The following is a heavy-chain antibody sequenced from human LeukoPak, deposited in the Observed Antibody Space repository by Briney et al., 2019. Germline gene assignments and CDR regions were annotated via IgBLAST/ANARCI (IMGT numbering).Heavy chain of an antibody. CDR1: GGSISSGGYY. D-gene: IGHD6-6*01. CDR3: ARVMIAVRSYYFDY. CDR2: IYYSGST. Sequence: PSETLSLTCTVSGGSISSGGYYWSWIRQHPGKGLEWIGYIYYSGSTYYNPSLKSRVTMSVDTSKNQFSLKLSSVTAADTAVYYCARVMIAVRSYYFDYWGQGTLVTVSS. J-gene: IGHJ4*02. V-gene: IGHV4-31*03.